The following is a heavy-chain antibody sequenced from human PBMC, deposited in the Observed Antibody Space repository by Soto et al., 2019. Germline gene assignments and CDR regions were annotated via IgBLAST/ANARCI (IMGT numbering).Heavy chain of an antibody. CDR3: ARVIMIFGVANLGSYFDY. D-gene: IGHD3-3*01. Sequence: QVPLVQSGTEVKKPGASVKVSCKASGYTFSNFGLSWVRQAPGQGLEWMGWISPSNGQTIYAQNFHGRVTMTTDTSTATAHMELRSLISDDTAVYYCARVIMIFGVANLGSYFDYWGQGTRVTVSA. J-gene: IGHJ4*02. CDR1: GYTFSNFG. V-gene: IGHV1-18*01. CDR2: ISPSNGQT.